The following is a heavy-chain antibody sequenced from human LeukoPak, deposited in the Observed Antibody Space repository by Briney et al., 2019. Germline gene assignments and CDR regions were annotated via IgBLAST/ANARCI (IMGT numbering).Heavy chain of an antibody. V-gene: IGHV4-39*01. Sequence: PSETLSPTCTVSGGSISSSSYYWGWIRQPPGTGLEWIGSIYYSGSTYYNPSLKSRVTISVDTSKNQFSLNLSSVTAADTAVYYCARLYYDSSGYYQICYFDYWGQGTLVTVSS. CDR3: ARLYYDSSGYYQICYFDY. J-gene: IGHJ4*02. CDR2: IYYSGST. D-gene: IGHD3-22*01. CDR1: GGSISSSSYY.